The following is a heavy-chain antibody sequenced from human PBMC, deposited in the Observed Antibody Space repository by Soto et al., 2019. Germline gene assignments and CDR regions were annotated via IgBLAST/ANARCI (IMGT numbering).Heavy chain of an antibody. CDR3: ARNMDYYYGPGSGNGHGF. D-gene: IGHD3-10*01. CDR2: INPKFGDT. J-gene: IGHJ6*02. V-gene: IGHV1-2*02. Sequence: QVQLVQSGAEMKEPGDSVRGSCEASGYTFTSYYIHWVRQAPGQGLEWMGWINPKFGDTTYAQDLKGRVSRTRDMSTSTVSMELSRLTSDDTALYYCARNMDYYYGPGSGNGHGFWGQGTTVTVFS. CDR1: GYTFTSYY.